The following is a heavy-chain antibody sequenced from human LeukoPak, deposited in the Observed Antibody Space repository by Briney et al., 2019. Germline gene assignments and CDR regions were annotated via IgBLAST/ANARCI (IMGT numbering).Heavy chain of an antibody. J-gene: IGHJ6*03. V-gene: IGHV3-66*01. Sequence: GGSLRLSCAASGFTVSNSYMTWVRQAPGKGLEWVSIFYSDGGTYYADSVKGRFTISRDNSKNTLYLQMNSLRAEDTAVYYCARCSTSCLAGYYYMDVWGKGTTVTVSS. CDR2: FYSDGGT. CDR3: ARCSTSCLAGYYYMDV. CDR1: GFTVSNSY. D-gene: IGHD2-2*01.